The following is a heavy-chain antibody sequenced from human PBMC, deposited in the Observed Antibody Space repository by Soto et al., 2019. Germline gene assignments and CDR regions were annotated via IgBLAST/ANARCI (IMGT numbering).Heavy chain of an antibody. CDR2: IRSGSSYI. D-gene: IGHD3-10*01. J-gene: IGHJ5*01. CDR3: ARDILSGGAYPDS. Sequence: GGSLRLSCAASGFTFSTYTMNWCRQAPGKGLEWISSIRSGSSYIYYAGSVKGRFTISRDNAKNSLFLQMNSRRADDTAVYYCARDILSGGAYPDSWGQGTKVTVSS. V-gene: IGHV3-21*01. CDR1: GFTFSTYT.